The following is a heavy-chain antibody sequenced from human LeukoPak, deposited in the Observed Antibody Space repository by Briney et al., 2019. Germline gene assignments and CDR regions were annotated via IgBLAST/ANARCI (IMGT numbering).Heavy chain of an antibody. V-gene: IGHV1-8*02. D-gene: IGHD4-17*01. CDR3: ARLSSHYGDYKVDP. Sequence: GASVKVSCKASGYTFTSYDINWVRQATGQGLEWVGWMNPNSGNTGYAQKFQGRVTMTRDTSISTAYMELSSLRSEDTAVYYCARLSSHYGDYKVDPWGQGTLVTVSS. CDR2: MNPNSGNT. J-gene: IGHJ5*02. CDR1: GYTFTSYD.